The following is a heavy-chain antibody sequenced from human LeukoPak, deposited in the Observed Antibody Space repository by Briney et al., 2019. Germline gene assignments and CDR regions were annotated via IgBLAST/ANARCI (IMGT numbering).Heavy chain of an antibody. CDR3: ARHPGIARYSSGWSDRGFDP. V-gene: IGHV3-66*04. CDR1: GFTVSSNY. D-gene: IGHD6-19*01. J-gene: IGHJ5*02. CDR2: IYSGGST. Sequence: GGSLRLSCAASGFTVSSNYMSWVRQAPGKGLEWVSVIYSGGSTYYADSVKGRFTISRDNSKNTLYLQMNSLRAEDTAVYYCARHPGIARYSSGWSDRGFDPWGQGTLVTVSS.